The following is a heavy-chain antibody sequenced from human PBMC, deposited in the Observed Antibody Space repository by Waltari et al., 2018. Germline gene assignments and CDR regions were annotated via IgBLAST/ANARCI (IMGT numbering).Heavy chain of an antibody. CDR2: IKQDGSDT. V-gene: IGHV3-7*04. J-gene: IGHJ4*02. D-gene: IGHD1-26*01. Sequence: EVQLVESGGGLVQPGGSLRPSCVASGFTFNTFWMRWVRQAPGKGLEWVTDIKQDGSDTYYADSVKGRFTVSRDNAKNSLYLQMNSLRVEDTAVYYCARDWEGDRPNFDYWGQGTLVTVSS. CDR3: ARDWEGDRPNFDY. CDR1: GFTFNTFW.